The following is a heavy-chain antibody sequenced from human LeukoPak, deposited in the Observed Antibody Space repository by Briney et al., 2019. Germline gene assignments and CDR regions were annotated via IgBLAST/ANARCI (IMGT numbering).Heavy chain of an antibody. CDR2: IWYDGSNK. J-gene: IGHJ4*02. V-gene: IGHV3-33*08. Sequence: GGSLRLSCAASGFTFSSYEMNWVRQAPGKGLEWVAVIWYDGSNKYYADSVKGRFSISRDNSMNTLYLQMNSLRAEDTAVYYCARVGGSSTWYYFDYWGQGTLVTVSS. D-gene: IGHD6-13*01. CDR3: ARVGGSSTWYYFDY. CDR1: GFTFSSYE.